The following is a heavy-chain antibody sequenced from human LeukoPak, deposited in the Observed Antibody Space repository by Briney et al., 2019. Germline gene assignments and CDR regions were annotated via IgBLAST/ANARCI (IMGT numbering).Heavy chain of an antibody. J-gene: IGHJ4*02. CDR2: IWHDGSRT. CDR3: AGAISKGAGIDS. V-gene: IGHV3-30*04. Sequence: PGRSLRLSCAASGFTFSSYAMHWVRQAPGKGLEWVAVIWHDGSRTHYADSLKGRFTISRDNSKDTAFLQMNSLTVEDTATYYCAGAISKGAGIDSWGQGTLVTVSS. D-gene: IGHD1-26*01. CDR1: GFTFSSYA.